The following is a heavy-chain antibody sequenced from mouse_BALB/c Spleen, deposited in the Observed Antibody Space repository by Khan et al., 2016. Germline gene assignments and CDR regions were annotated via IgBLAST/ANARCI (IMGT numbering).Heavy chain of an antibody. D-gene: IGHD1-2*01. J-gene: IGHJ4*01. Sequence: EVQLQESGPGLVKPSQSLSLTCSVTGYSITSGYYWNWIRQFPGNKLEWMGYISYDGSNNYNPSLKNRISITRDTSKNQFFLKLNSVTTADTATDYCARGHYYCYPSSMDYCVQGTSVTVSS. V-gene: IGHV3-6*02. CDR1: GYSITSGYY. CDR3: ARGHYYCYPSSMDY. CDR2: ISYDGSN.